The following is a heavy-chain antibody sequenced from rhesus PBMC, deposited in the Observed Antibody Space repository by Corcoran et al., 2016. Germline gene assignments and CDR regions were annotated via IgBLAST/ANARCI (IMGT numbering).Heavy chain of an antibody. CDR2: IYGSGGST. Sequence: QVQLQESGPAVVKPSETLSLTCAVSGGSISSSNWWSWIRPSPGKGLDWIGGIYGSGGSTDYNPSLKSRVTISTDTYKNQFSLKLSSVTAADTAVYYCARVEYCTGSGCYGAFDFWGQGLRVTVSS. CDR1: GGSISSSNW. V-gene: IGHV4-93*01. J-gene: IGHJ3*01. D-gene: IGHD2-21*01. CDR3: ARVEYCTGSGCYGAFDF.